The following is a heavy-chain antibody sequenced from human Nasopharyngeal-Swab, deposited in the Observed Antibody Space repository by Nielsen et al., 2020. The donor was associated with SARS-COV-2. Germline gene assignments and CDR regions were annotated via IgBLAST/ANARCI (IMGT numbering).Heavy chain of an antibody. CDR3: ARDSKPGGGYYSLYYYNYYGMDV. D-gene: IGHD3-22*01. Sequence: WIRQPPGKGLEWVANIKKGGSEKYYVYPVRGRFTISRDNAKNFLYLQMNGLRAEDTAVYYWARDSKPGGGYYSLYYYNYYGMDVWGQGTTVTVSS. V-gene: IGHV3-7*01. CDR2: IKKGGSEK. J-gene: IGHJ6*02.